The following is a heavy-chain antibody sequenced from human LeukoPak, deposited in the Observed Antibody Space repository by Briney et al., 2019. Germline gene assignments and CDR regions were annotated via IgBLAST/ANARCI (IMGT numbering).Heavy chain of an antibody. J-gene: IGHJ6*02. Sequence: GGSLRLSCAASGFTFSSYAMSWVRQAPGKGLEWVSAIGGSGGSTYYADSVKGRFTISRDNSKNTLYLQMNSLRAEDTAVYYCAKNGDYPPRYGMDVWGQGTTVTVSS. CDR3: AKNGDYPPRYGMDV. CDR2: IGGSGGST. V-gene: IGHV3-23*01. CDR1: GFTFSSYA. D-gene: IGHD4-17*01.